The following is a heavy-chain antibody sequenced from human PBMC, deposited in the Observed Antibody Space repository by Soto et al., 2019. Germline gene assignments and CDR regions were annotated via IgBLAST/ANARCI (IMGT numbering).Heavy chain of an antibody. J-gene: IGHJ4*02. CDR2: ISWNGGSI. V-gene: IGHV3-9*01. CDR1: GFTFDDYA. CDR3: AKARTSLGTPRFDY. Sequence: DVQLVESGGGLVQPGRSLRLSCTASGFTFDDYAMHWVRQVPGKGLGWVAHISWNGGSIAYADSVKGRFTISRDNAKNSVFLQMNNLRSEDTAMYYCAKARTSLGTPRFDYWGQGTLVAVPS. D-gene: IGHD3-16*01.